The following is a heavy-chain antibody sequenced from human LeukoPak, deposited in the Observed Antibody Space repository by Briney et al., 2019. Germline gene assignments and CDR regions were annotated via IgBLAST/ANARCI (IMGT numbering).Heavy chain of an antibody. V-gene: IGHV4-59*01. CDR2: IYYSGST. J-gene: IGHJ4*02. CDR1: GGSISSYY. Sequence: SETLSLTCTGSGGSISSYYWSWIRQPPGKGLEWIGYIYYSGSTNYNPSLKSRVTISVDTSKNQFSLKLSSVTAADTAVYYCARVPRIVGATVFDYWGQGTLVTVSS. D-gene: IGHD1-26*01. CDR3: ARVPRIVGATVFDY.